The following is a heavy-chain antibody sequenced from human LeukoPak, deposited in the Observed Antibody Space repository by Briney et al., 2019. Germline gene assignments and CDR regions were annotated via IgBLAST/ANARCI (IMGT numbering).Heavy chain of an antibody. CDR2: VYSVGNT. Sequence: SETLSLTCTVSGGSISSSSHSWGWIGHPPGKGREWIGTVYSVGNTYYHPSLKRRVTLSVDTSKHQLSLALRSVTAADTAVYFCARQGYSRDWEFDYWGQGTLVSVSS. CDR1: GGSISSSSHS. V-gene: IGHV4-39*01. J-gene: IGHJ4*02. CDR3: ARQGYSRDWEFDY. D-gene: IGHD6-19*01.